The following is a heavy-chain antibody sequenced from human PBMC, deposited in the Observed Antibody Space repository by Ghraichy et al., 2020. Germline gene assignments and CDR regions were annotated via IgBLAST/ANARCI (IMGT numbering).Heavy chain of an antibody. V-gene: IGHV3-64D*06. D-gene: IGHD6-13*01. CDR3: VKGERGGYSSSWYVSGPDY. J-gene: IGHJ4*02. Sequence: GGSLRLSCSASGFTFSSYAMHWVRQAPGKGLEYVSAISSNGGSTYYADSVKGRFTISRDNSKNTLYLQMSSLRAEDTAVYYCVKGERGGYSSSWYVSGPDYWGQGTLVTVSS. CDR2: ISSNGGST. CDR1: GFTFSSYA.